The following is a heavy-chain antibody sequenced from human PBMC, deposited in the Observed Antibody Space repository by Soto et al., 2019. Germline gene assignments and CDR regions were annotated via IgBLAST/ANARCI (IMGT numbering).Heavy chain of an antibody. Sequence: EVQLVESGGGLVQPGGSLRLSCAASGFTVSSNYMSWVRQAPGKGLEWVSVIYSGGSTYYADSVKGRFTISRDNSKNTLYLQMNSLRAEDTAVYYCARSPWYSSSWYIPFGFDYWGQGTLVTVSS. CDR3: ARSPWYSSSWYIPFGFDY. CDR2: IYSGGST. V-gene: IGHV3-66*01. J-gene: IGHJ4*02. D-gene: IGHD6-13*01. CDR1: GFTVSSNY.